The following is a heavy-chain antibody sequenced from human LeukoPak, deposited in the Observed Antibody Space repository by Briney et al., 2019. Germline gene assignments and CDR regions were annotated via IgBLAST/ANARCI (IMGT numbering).Heavy chain of an antibody. Sequence: ASVKVSCKASGYTFTTYGISWVRQAPGQGLEWMGWISAYNGNINYAQNLQGRVTMTTDTSTSTAYMELSSLKSDDTAVYYCARDRNSGSSLDIWGQGTMLTVSS. D-gene: IGHD6-6*01. CDR3: ARDRNSGSSLDI. J-gene: IGHJ3*02. CDR2: ISAYNGNI. V-gene: IGHV1-18*01. CDR1: GYTFTTYG.